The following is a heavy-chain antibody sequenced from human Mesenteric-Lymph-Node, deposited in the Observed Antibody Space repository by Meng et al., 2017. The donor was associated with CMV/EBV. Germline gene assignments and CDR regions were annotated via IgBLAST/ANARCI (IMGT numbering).Heavy chain of an antibody. CDR2: ITSSSDYI. V-gene: IGHV3-21*01. CDR3: ASRTYYDFWSGYEP. CDR1: GFTFNIHS. Sequence: GGSLRLSCSVSGFTFNIHSINWVRQAPGKGLEWVSSITSSSDYIDYADSVKGRFIISRDNAKKSLYLQMNSLRVEDTAVYYCASRTYYDFWSGYEPWGQGTLVTVSS. J-gene: IGHJ5*02. D-gene: IGHD3-3*01.